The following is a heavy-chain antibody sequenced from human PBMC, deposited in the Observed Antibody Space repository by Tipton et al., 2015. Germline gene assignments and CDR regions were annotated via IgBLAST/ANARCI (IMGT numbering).Heavy chain of an antibody. CDR3: ARLATLTTPRGY. J-gene: IGHJ4*02. D-gene: IGHD4-11*01. Sequence: QLVQSGAEVKKPGASVKVSCKASGYTFSSYYIHWVRQATGQGLEWMGWMNPNSGNTGYVQKFQGRVTMTRNTSISTAYMELSSLRSEDTAVYYCARLATLTTPRGYWGQGTLVSVSS. CDR1: GYTFSSYY. CDR2: MNPNSGNT. V-gene: IGHV1-8*02.